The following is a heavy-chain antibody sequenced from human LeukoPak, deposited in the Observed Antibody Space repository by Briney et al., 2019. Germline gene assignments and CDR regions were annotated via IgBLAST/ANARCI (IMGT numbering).Heavy chain of an antibody. CDR1: GVSISSGSNY. J-gene: IGHJ3*02. CDR2: IYSSGST. Sequence: SETLSLTCSVSGVSISSGSNYWGWIRQPPGKTLEWIGSIYSSGSTYYNPSLKSRVIILMDTAKNHFSLNLSSVTAADTAVYYCAKDFTEYSGSYLDYAFDIWGQGTMVTVSS. V-gene: IGHV4-39*07. CDR3: AKDFTEYSGSYLDYAFDI. D-gene: IGHD1-26*01.